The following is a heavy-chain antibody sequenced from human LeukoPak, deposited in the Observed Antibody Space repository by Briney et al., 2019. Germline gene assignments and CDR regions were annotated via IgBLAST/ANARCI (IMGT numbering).Heavy chain of an antibody. D-gene: IGHD6-13*01. V-gene: IGHV4-4*09. CDR2: IYTSGST. Sequence: PSETLSLTCTVSGGSISSYYWSWIRQPPGKGLEWIGYIYTSGSTNYNPSLKSRVTMSVDTSKNQFSLKLSSVTAADTAVYYCARDNGSSWGYYYYYYGMDVWGQGTTVTVSS. CDR1: GGSISSYY. CDR3: ARDNGSSWGYYYYYYGMDV. J-gene: IGHJ6*02.